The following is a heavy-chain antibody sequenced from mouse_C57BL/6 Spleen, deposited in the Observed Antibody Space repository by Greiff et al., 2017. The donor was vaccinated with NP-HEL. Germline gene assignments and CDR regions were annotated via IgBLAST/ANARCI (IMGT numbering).Heavy chain of an antibody. Sequence: EVKLMESGGGLVQPKGSLKLSCAASGFSFNTYAMNWVRQAPGKGLEGVARIRSKSNNYATYYADPVKDRFTISSAESESMLNLQMHHLKTEDTAMYYCVTQDCNYPSYYYDMDYWGKGTSVTVSS. D-gene: IGHD2-1*01. CDR2: IRSKSNNYAT. CDR1: GFSFNTYA. V-gene: IGHV10-1*01. J-gene: IGHJ4*01. CDR3: VTQDCNYPSYYYDMDY.